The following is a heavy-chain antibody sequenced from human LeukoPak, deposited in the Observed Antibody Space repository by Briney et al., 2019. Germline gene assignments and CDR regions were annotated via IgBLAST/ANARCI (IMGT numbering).Heavy chain of an antibody. Sequence: TGGSLRLSCAASGFTFSGSAMHWVRQASGKGLEWVGRIRSKANSYATAYAASVKGRFTISRDDSKNTAYLQMNSLKTEDTAVYYCTGHYHDSDYWGQGTLVTVSS. D-gene: IGHD3-16*01. CDR2: IRSKANSYAT. J-gene: IGHJ4*02. CDR3: TGHYHDSDY. V-gene: IGHV3-73*01. CDR1: GFTFSGSA.